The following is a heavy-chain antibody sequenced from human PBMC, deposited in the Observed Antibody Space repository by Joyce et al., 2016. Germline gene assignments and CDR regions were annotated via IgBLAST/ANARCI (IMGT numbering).Heavy chain of an antibody. D-gene: IGHD3-10*01. CDR3: ARAHLRARDYGSGSYWRVLDP. V-gene: IGHV1-18*01. CDR2: IRADNGDT. CDR1: GYNFTGYG. J-gene: IGHJ5*02. Sequence: QVQLVQSGAEVKKPGASVKVSCKASGYNFTGYGISWVRQAPGQGIEWMGWIRADNGDTNYVQKLQGRVTMTTDTSTNTAYMEVRSLRSDDTAVYYCARAHLRARDYGSGSYWRVLDPWGQGTLVTVSS.